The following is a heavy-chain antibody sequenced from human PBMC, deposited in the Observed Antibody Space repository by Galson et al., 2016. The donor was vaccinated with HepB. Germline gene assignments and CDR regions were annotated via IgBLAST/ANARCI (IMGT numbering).Heavy chain of an antibody. D-gene: IGHD2-2*01. V-gene: IGHV3-7*01. CDR3: SADTYELDL. CDR2: IRQDGGKE. J-gene: IGHJ3*01. Sequence: SLRLSCAASGFTISHLWMHWVRQAPGKGLEWVANIRQDGGKENYVDSVKGRFTISRDNAKNALFLQMNSLRAEDTAIYYCSADTYELDLWGQGTMVSVSS. CDR1: GFTISHLW.